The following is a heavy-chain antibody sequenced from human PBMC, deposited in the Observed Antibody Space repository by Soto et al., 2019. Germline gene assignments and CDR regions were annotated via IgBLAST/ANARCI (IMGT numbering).Heavy chain of an antibody. D-gene: IGHD3-22*01. CDR3: VKDDGGYPSTVTH. Sequence: EVQLLESGGGLVQPGGSLRLSCAASGITISNYPMSWVRQAPGKGLDWVSGISGRGDRTYYADSAKGRFTISKDISRNSLSLQRDRLGVEYTAVYFCVKDDGGYPSTVTHWGQGTLVTVSS. V-gene: IGHV3-23*01. CDR2: ISGRGDRT. J-gene: IGHJ4*02. CDR1: GITISNYP.